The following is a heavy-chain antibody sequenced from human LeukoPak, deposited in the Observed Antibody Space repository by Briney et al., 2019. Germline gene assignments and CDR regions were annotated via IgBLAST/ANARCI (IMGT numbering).Heavy chain of an antibody. CDR1: GGSFSGYY. V-gene: IGHV4-34*01. CDR2: INHSGST. Sequence: SETLSLTCAVYGGSFSGYYWSWIRQPPGKGLEWIGEINHSGSTNYNPSLKSRVTISVDTSKNQFSLKLSSVTAADTAVYYCARGWYYYDRDYFDYWGQGTLVTVSS. D-gene: IGHD3-22*01. J-gene: IGHJ4*02. CDR3: ARGWYYYDRDYFDY.